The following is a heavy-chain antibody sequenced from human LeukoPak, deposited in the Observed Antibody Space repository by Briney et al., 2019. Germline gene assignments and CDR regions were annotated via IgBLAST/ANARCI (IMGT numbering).Heavy chain of an antibody. J-gene: IGHJ4*02. V-gene: IGHV3-21*01. D-gene: IGHD6-13*01. CDR1: GFTFSTYS. CDR3: ARVLEAASFDY. Sequence: GGSLRLSCAAPGFTFSTYSMNWVRQAPGKGREWVSSIIRSSTYIYQPDSVKGRFTISRDNAKNPLYLQMNSLRAEDTAVYYCARVLEAASFDYWGQGTLVTVSS. CDR2: IIRSSTYI.